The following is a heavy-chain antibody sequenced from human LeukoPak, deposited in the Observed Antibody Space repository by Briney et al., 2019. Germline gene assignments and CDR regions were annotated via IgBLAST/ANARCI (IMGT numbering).Heavy chain of an antibody. D-gene: IGHD1-26*01. V-gene: IGHV4-34*01. Sequence: SETLSLTCAVYGESFSKYYWTCIRQPPGKGLEWIGEINHRGSTNHNPSLKSRVTISVDTSKHQFSLRLSSVTAADAAVYYCASSVGSTDYWGQGTLVTVSS. CDR1: GESFSKYY. CDR3: ASSVGSTDY. CDR2: INHRGST. J-gene: IGHJ4*02.